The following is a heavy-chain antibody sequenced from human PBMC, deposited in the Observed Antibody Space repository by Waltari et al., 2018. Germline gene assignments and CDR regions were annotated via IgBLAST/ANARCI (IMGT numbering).Heavy chain of an antibody. J-gene: IGHJ4*02. V-gene: IGHV3-74*01. CDR1: GFTFMAYR. CDR3: AIQISGVVF. D-gene: IGHD3-3*01. CDR2: SNADGRAT. Sequence: EVQLVESGGGLVQPGGSLRLSCAASGFTFMAYRMHWVRQAPGKGLVWVSLSNADGRATLYADSVKGRFTMSRDNAKDTLYLQMNSLRGEDTAVYYCAIQISGVVFWGQGTLVTVSS.